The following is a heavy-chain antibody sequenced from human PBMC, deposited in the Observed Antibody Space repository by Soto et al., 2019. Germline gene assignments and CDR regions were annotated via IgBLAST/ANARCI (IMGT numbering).Heavy chain of an antibody. D-gene: IGHD3-3*01. Sequence: SVKVSCKASGGTFSSYAISWVRQAPGQGLEWMGGIIPIFGTANYAQKFQGRVTITADESTSTAYMELSSLRSEDAAVYYCARDPPYYDFWSGYYPGLYYYYGMDVWGQGTTVTVSS. CDR2: IIPIFGTA. J-gene: IGHJ6*02. CDR3: ARDPPYYDFWSGYYPGLYYYYGMDV. V-gene: IGHV1-69*13. CDR1: GGTFSSYA.